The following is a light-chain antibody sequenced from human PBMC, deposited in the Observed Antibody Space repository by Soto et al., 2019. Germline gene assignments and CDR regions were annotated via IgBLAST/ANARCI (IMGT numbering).Light chain of an antibody. V-gene: IGKV2-28*01. Sequence: DIEMTQYPLSLPVTPGEPASISWRSSQSLLHSNGYNYLDWYLQKPGQSPQLLIYLGSNRASGVPDRFSGSGSGTDFTLKISRVEAEDVGVYYCMQPLQSWTFGQGTKVDIK. J-gene: IGKJ1*01. CDR1: QSLLHSNGYNY. CDR2: LGS. CDR3: MQPLQSWT.